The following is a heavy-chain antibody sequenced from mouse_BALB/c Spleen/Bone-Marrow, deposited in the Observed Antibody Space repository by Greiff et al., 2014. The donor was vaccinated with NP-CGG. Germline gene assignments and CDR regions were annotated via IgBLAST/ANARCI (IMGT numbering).Heavy chain of an antibody. D-gene: IGHD4-1*01. CDR2: ISSGSSTI. CDR1: GFTFSSFG. J-gene: IGHJ2*01. CDR3: TRGGNWDDFDS. Sequence: DVHLVESGGGLVQPGGSRKLSCAASGFTFSSFGMHWVRQAPEKGLEWVAYISSGSSTIFYADTVKGRFTVSRDNPKNTLFLQMTSLRSEDTAVYFCTRGGNWDDFDSWGQGTTLTVSS. V-gene: IGHV5-17*02.